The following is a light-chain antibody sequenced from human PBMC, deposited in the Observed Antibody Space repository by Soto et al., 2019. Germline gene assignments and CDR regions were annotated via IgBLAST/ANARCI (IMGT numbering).Light chain of an antibody. CDR2: AAS. Sequence: ELVLTQSPGPLPLSPGERATLSCRASRGVSSAYFAWYQQKPGQAPRPLIYAASNRATGIPGRFSGSGFGTDFTLTISRLEPEDFAVYYCQHYDISSWTFGQGTKVEI. J-gene: IGKJ1*01. CDR1: RGVSSAY. CDR3: QHYDISSWT. V-gene: IGKV3-20*01.